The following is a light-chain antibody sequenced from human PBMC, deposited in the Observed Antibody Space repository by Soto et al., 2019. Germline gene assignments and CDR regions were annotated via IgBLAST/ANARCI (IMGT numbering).Light chain of an antibody. CDR1: SSDVGRYNY. Sequence: QSALTQPPSASGSPGQSVTISCTGTSSDVGRYNYVSWYQQHPGKAPKLMIYEVSKRPSGVPDRFSGSKSGNTASLTVSGLQAEDEADYYCSSYAGSNNLGVFGGGTKLTVI. CDR3: SSYAGSNNLGV. V-gene: IGLV2-8*01. J-gene: IGLJ2*01. CDR2: EVS.